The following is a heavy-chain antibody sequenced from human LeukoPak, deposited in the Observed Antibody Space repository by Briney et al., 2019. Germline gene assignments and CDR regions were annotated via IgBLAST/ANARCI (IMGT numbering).Heavy chain of an antibody. V-gene: IGHV3-7*01. CDR3: ARDSTYYYESGSSGPHYFDN. D-gene: IGHD3-10*01. J-gene: IGHJ4*02. CDR1: GFTFSSYW. Sequence: GGSLRLSCAASGFTFSSYWMSWVRQAPGKGLEWVANIKQDGSEKYYVDSVKGRFTISRDNSKNTLLLQLNSLRAEDTALYYCARDSTYYYESGSSGPHYFDNWGQGTLVTVSS. CDR2: IKQDGSEK.